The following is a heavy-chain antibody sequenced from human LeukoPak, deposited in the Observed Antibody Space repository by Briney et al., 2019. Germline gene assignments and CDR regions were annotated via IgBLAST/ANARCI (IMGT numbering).Heavy chain of an antibody. D-gene: IGHD3-9*01. CDR1: GFTFSSYA. CDR2: ISGSGGST. V-gene: IGHV3-23*01. CDR3: AKSYYDILTGADY. J-gene: IGHJ4*02. Sequence: GGSLRLSCAASGFTFSSYAMSWVRQAPGKGLEWVSAISGSGGSTYYADSVKGRFTISRDNSKNTLCLQMNSLRAEDTAVYYCAKSYYDILTGADYWGQGTLVTVSS.